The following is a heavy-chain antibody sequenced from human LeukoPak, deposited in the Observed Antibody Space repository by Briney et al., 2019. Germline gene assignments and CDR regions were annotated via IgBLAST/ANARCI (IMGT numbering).Heavy chain of an antibody. V-gene: IGHV5-51*01. CDR1: GYSFTSYW. CDR2: IYSGDFDT. D-gene: IGHD3-22*01. CDR3: ARPPNNYASSGYYLNFDY. Sequence: GESLKISCQASGYSFTSYWIGWVRQMPGIGLEWIGIIYSGDFDTRFSPSFQGQVTISADKSINTAYLQWSSLMASDTAMYYCARPPNNYASSGYYLNFDYWGQGTLVTVSS. J-gene: IGHJ4*02.